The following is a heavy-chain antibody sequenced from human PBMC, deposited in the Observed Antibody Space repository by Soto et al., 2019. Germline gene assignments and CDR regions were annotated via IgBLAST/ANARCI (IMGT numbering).Heavy chain of an antibody. CDR1: GFTFSSYA. CDR3: AKADFWSGYYLPFDY. Sequence: EAQLLESGGGLVQPGGSLRLSCAASGFTFSSYAMSWVRQAPGKGLEWVSAISGSGGSTYYADSVKGRFTISRDNSKNTLYLQMNSLRAEDTAVYYCAKADFWSGYYLPFDYWGQGTLVTVSS. CDR2: ISGSGGST. J-gene: IGHJ4*02. D-gene: IGHD3-3*01. V-gene: IGHV3-23*01.